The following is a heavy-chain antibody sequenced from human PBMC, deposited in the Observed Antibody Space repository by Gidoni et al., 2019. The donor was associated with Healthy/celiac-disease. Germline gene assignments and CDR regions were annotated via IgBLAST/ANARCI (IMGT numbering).Heavy chain of an antibody. D-gene: IGHD3-22*01. J-gene: IGHJ6*02. CDR2: ISAYNGNT. Sequence: VQSGAEVKKPGASVKVSCKASGYTFTSYGISWVRQAPGQGLEWMGWISAYNGNTNYAQKRQGRVTMTTDTSTSTAYMELRSLRSDDTAVYYCARGTPRDYYDSSGSYYYGMDVWGQGTTVTVSS. V-gene: IGHV1-18*01. CDR1: GYTFTSYG. CDR3: ARGTPRDYYDSSGSYYYGMDV.